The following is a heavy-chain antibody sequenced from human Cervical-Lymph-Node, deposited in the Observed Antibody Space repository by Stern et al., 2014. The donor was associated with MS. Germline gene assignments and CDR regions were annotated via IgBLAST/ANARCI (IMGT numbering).Heavy chain of an antibody. J-gene: IGHJ3*02. Sequence: QVQLVQSGAEVKKPGASVQVSCKASKYTLSYFFMHWIRQAPGQGLEWMGVINPSGGFTTYAQRFQGRFTMTRDTSTSTVFMKLSSLTSEDTAVYYCASARNTAFDIWGQGTSVIVSS. CDR3: ASARNTAFDI. CDR1: KYTLSYFF. V-gene: IGHV1-46*03. CDR2: INPSGGFT.